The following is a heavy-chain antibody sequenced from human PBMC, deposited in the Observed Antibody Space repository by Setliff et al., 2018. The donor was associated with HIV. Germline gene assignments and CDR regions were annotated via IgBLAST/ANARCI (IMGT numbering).Heavy chain of an antibody. CDR3: ARVGLSAVPFPTVY. D-gene: IGHD4-4*01. V-gene: IGHV1-18*01. J-gene: IGHJ4*02. CDR1: NYTFTNYA. CDR2: ISAYDGDT. Sequence: ASVKVSCKASNYTFTNYAITWVRQAPGQRPEWMGWISAYDGDTKYAQKFHNRLSMTADTSTTTAYMGLRGLTSDDTGVYYCARVGLSAVPFPTVYWGQGTLVTVSS.